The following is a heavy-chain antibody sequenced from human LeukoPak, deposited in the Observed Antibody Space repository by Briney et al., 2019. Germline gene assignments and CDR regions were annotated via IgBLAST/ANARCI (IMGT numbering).Heavy chain of an antibody. CDR2: IYYTGYT. J-gene: IGHJ4*02. CDR3: ARAARPYDSSGYFRY. CDR1: GGSISSSSYY. D-gene: IGHD3-22*01. Sequence: SETLSLTCTVSGGSISSSSYYWGWIRQPPAKGLEWIGSIYYTGYTYYNPSLQSRVTISVDTSKNQFSLKLSSVTAADTAVYYCARAARPYDSSGYFRYWGQGTLVTVSS. V-gene: IGHV4-39*01.